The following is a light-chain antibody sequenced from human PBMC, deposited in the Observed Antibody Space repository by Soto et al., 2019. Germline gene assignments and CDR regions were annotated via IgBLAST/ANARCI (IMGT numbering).Light chain of an antibody. V-gene: IGLV2-8*01. Sequence: QSALTQPPSASGSPGQSVTISCTGTSSDVGGYNSVSWYQHHPGKAPKLMIYEVSKRPSGVPDRFSGSKSANRASLTVSGLQAEDEADYYCSSYAGSSNYVFGTGTKLTVL. CDR1: SSDVGGYNS. CDR3: SSYAGSSNYV. J-gene: IGLJ1*01. CDR2: EVS.